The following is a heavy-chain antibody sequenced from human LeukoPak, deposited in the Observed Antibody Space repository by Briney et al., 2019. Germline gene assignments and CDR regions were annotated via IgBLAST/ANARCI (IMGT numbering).Heavy chain of an antibody. D-gene: IGHD5-18*01. CDR2: ISYSGST. CDR3: ARALTAMVKPFDY. J-gene: IGHJ4*02. V-gene: IGHV4-59*11. Sequence: SSQTLSLTCTVSGGSIDRQHWSWIRQPPGKGLEWIGLISYSGSTYYNPSLESRVTISVDTSKNQFSLKLSSVTAADTAVYYCARALTAMVKPFDYWGQGTLVTVSS. CDR1: GGSIDRQH.